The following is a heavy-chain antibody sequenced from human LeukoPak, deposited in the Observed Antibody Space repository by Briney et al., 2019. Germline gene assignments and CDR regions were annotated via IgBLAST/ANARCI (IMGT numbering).Heavy chain of an antibody. D-gene: IGHD1-26*01. V-gene: IGHV3-23*01. CDR1: GFTFSTYG. Sequence: PGGSLRLSCAASGFTFSTYGMSWVRQAPGKGREWVSGISTSRYRTYYADSVKGRFTISRDNSTNTLYLQMNSLRAEDTAEYYCARSAVGTSCCTAVDYWGQGTLVTVSS. CDR2: ISTSRYRT. CDR3: ARSAVGTSCCTAVDY. J-gene: IGHJ4*02.